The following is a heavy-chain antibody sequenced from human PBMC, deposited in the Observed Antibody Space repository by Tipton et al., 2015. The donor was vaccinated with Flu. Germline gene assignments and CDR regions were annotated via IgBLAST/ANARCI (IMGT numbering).Heavy chain of an antibody. CDR2: TNHSGGT. J-gene: IGHJ4*02. D-gene: IGHD3-22*01. Sequence: TLSLTCAVNDGSFLNYVWTWIRQSPGKGLEWIGETNHSGGTKYNPSLKSRVTISVDTSKNQFSLKLSSVTAADTAVYYCARDSSGYSIFFDYWGQGTLVTVSS. CDR3: ARDSSGYSIFFDY. CDR1: DGSFLNYV. V-gene: IGHV4-34*01.